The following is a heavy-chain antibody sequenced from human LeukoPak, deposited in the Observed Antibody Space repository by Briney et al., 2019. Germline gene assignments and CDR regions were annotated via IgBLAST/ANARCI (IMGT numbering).Heavy chain of an antibody. CDR2: IYPGDSDT. CDR1: GYSFTSYW. J-gene: IGHJ4*02. Sequence: GESLKISCKGSGYSFTSYWIGWVRQMPGKGLECMGIIYPGDSDTRYSPSFQGQVTISADKSISTAYLQWSSLKASDTAMYYCARQTQTTIFGVVILNFDYWGQGTLVTVSS. CDR3: ARQTQTTIFGVVILNFDY. V-gene: IGHV5-51*01. D-gene: IGHD3-3*01.